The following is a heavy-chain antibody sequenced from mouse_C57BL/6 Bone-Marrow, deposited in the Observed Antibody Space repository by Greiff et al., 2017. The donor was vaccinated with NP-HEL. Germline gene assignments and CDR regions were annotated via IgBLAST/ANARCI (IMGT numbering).Heavy chain of an antibody. J-gene: IGHJ2*01. CDR2: IDPEDGDT. Sequence: VQLQQSGAELVKPGASVKLSCTASGFNIKDYYMHWVKQRTEQGLEWIGRIDPEDGDTKYDPKFQGKATITADTSSNTAYLQLSSLTSEDTAVYYCARGILLRSPKDFDYWGQGTTLTVSS. CDR3: ARGILLRSPKDFDY. CDR1: GFNIKDYY. D-gene: IGHD1-1*01. V-gene: IGHV14-2*01.